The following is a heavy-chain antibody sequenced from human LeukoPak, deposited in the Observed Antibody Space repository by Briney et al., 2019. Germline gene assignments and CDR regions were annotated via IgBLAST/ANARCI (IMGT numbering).Heavy chain of an antibody. J-gene: IGHJ6*03. Sequence: HPGGSLRLSCAASRFTFSTYAMGWVRQAPGKGLEWVSGITGSGESTYYADSVKGRFTISRDNSKNTLYLQMNSLRAEDTAVYYCAKGANSPAGGDRNYYYYYYMDVWGKGTTVTVSS. CDR3: AKGANSPAGGDRNYYYYYYMDV. D-gene: IGHD2-21*02. CDR2: ITGSGEST. CDR1: RFTFSTYA. V-gene: IGHV3-23*01.